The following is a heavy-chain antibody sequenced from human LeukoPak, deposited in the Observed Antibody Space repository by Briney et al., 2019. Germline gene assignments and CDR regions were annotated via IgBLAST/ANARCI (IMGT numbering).Heavy chain of an antibody. V-gene: IGHV1-18*01. CDR2: ISPYTGGT. CDR3: GRDQGSRHYPRYFDL. CDR1: GYTFTAYG. Sequence: ASVNVSCKASGYTFTAYGISWLRQAPGQRPEWLAWISPYTGGTKYAEALGGRLTVTRDTSTTTVFMQLRSLRSDDTALYFCGRDQGSRHYPRYFDLWGRGTLVTVAS. D-gene: IGHD3-3*01. J-gene: IGHJ2*01.